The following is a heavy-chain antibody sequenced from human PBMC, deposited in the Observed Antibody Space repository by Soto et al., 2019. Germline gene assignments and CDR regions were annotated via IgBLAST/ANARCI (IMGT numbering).Heavy chain of an antibody. D-gene: IGHD2-15*01. V-gene: IGHV1-69*01. J-gene: IGHJ5*02. CDR1: GGTFSSYA. CDR2: IIPIFGTA. Sequence: QVQLVQSGAEVKKPGSSVKVSCKSSGGTFSSYAFSWVRQAPGQGLEWMGVIIPIFGTANYAQKFQGRVTITADESTSAAYMELSSLRFEDTAVYYCARDALVVVGATPGWFAPWGQGTLVPVSS. CDR3: ARDALVVVGATPGWFAP.